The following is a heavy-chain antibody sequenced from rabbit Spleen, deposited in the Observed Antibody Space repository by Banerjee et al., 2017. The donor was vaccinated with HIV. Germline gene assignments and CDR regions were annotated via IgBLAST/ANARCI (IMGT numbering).Heavy chain of an antibody. CDR3: SRDTGTSVSTYGMFL. J-gene: IGHJ6*01. V-gene: IGHV1S45*01. Sequence: QEQLVESGGGLVTLGGSLTLTCKASGFSFSNYGISWVRQDPGKGLEWISYIYPDYGSIDYATGAKGRFTISKTSSTTVTLQMTSLTAADTDTYFCSRDTGTSVSTYGMFLWGPGTLVTVS. CDR2: IYPDYGSI. CDR1: GFSFSNYG. D-gene: IGHD7-1*01.